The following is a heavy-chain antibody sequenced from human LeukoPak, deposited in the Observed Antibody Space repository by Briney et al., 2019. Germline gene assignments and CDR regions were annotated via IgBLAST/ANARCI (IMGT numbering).Heavy chain of an antibody. J-gene: IGHJ4*02. Sequence: GGSLRLSCVTSGFTFRNYAMHWIRQTPGKGLEWVAVIFYDGTIQYYADSVKGRFTISRDNSKNTLYLQMSSLRAEDTAVYYCAKAWPDTYYYDSTGYYYLDYWGQGTLVTVSS. D-gene: IGHD3-22*01. CDR3: AKAWPDTYYYDSTGYYYLDY. V-gene: IGHV3-30*04. CDR2: IFYDGTIQ. CDR1: GFTFRNYA.